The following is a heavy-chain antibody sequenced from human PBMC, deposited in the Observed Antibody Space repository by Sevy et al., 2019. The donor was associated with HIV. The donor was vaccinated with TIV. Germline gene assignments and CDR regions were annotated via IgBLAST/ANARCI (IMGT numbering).Heavy chain of an antibody. D-gene: IGHD6-13*01. Sequence: SETLSLTCTVSGGSISSGGYYWSWIRQHPGKGLEWIGYIYYSGSTYYNPSLKSRVTISVDTSKNQLSLKLSSVTAADTAVYYCAREFLFVAAADGRANHWFDPWGQGTLVTVSS. CDR3: AREFLFVAAADGRANHWFDP. J-gene: IGHJ5*02. CDR2: IYYSGST. V-gene: IGHV4-31*03. CDR1: GGSISSGGYY.